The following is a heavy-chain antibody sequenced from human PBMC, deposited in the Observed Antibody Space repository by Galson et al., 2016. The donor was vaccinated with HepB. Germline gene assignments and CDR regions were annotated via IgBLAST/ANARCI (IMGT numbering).Heavy chain of an antibody. CDR2: IIPIFGTR. D-gene: IGHD3-22*01. CDR1: GGTFSNSA. J-gene: IGHJ2*01. CDR3: ARDTSDFSGYRPDWYFDL. Sequence: SVKVSCKASGGTFSNSAISWVRQVPGQGLEWMGGIIPIFGTRNYAQKFQGRVTITADESTSTAYMELSSLRSEDTAVYYCARDTSDFSGYRPDWYFDLWGRGTLITVSS. V-gene: IGHV1-69*13.